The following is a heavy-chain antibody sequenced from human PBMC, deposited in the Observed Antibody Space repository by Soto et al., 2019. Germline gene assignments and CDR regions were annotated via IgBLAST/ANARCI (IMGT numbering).Heavy chain of an antibody. Sequence: GASLKVSCKASGYTFTSYAMDWVRKAPGQRLEWMGWINAGNGNTKYSQKFQGRVTITRDTSASTAYMELSSLRSEDTAVYYCARAPGGPGIAEYWGQGTLVNVSS. CDR2: INAGNGNT. J-gene: IGHJ4*02. D-gene: IGHD6-13*01. CDR3: ARAPGGPGIAEY. V-gene: IGHV1-3*01. CDR1: GYTFTSYA.